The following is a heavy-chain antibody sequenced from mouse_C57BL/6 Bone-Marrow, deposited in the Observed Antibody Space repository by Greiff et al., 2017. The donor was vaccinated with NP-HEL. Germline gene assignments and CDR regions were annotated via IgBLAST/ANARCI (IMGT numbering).Heavy chain of an antibody. V-gene: IGHV5-6*01. CDR3: ARPTVVDYYAMDY. J-gene: IGHJ4*01. CDR2: ISSGGSYT. Sequence: EVQLVESGGDLVKPGGSLKLSCAASGFTFSSYGMSWVRQTPDKRLEWVATISSGGSYTYYPYSVKGRFTISRDNAKNTLYLQMSSLKSEDTAMYYCARPTVVDYYAMDYWGQGTSVTVSS. CDR1: GFTFSSYG. D-gene: IGHD1-1*01.